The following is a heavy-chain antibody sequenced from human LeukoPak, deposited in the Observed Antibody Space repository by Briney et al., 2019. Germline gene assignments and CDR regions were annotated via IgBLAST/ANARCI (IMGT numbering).Heavy chain of an antibody. D-gene: IGHD6-13*01. CDR3: AKGGRAYSSTWDYFDN. J-gene: IGHJ4*02. CDR2: ISPRGDIT. V-gene: IGHV3-23*01. Sequence: PGGSLRLSCAASGFSFRSHGMNWVRQAPGKGLEWVSGISPRGDITYYKDSVRGRFTISRDNFKNTVSLQLNSLRAEDTAMYYCAKGGRAYSSTWDYFDNWGQGTLVTVSS. CDR1: GFSFRSHG.